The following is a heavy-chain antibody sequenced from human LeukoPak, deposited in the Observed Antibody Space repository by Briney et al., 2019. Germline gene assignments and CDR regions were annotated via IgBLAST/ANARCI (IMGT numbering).Heavy chain of an antibody. CDR2: IYHSGST. CDR1: GGSISSGGYY. J-gene: IGHJ4*02. CDR3: ARDIAAAGNFDY. V-gene: IGHV4-30-2*01. Sequence: SETLSLTCTVSGGSISSGGYYWSWIRQPPGKGLEWIGYIYHSGSTYYNPSLKSRVTISVDRSKNQFSLKLSSVTAADTAVYYCARDIAAAGNFDYWGQGTLVTVSS. D-gene: IGHD6-13*01.